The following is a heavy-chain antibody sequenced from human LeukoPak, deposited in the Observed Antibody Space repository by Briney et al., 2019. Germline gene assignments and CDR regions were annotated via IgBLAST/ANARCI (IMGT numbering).Heavy chain of an antibody. CDR2: ISGNNDNP. Sequence: ASVKVSCKPSGYTFTSYGIIWVRQAPGQGLEWMGWISGNNDNPNYGQKFQGRFTVTTDSSTSTAYMELRNLRSDDTAVYYCARDGTSTDDYWGQGTLVTVSS. CDR3: ARDGTSTDDY. V-gene: IGHV1-18*01. J-gene: IGHJ4*02. D-gene: IGHD2-2*01. CDR1: GYTFTSYG.